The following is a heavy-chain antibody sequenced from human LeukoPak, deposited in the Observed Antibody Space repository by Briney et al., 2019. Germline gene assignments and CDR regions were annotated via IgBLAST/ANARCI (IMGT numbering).Heavy chain of an antibody. Sequence: SVKVSCKASGGTFSSYAISWVRQAPGQGLEWMGGIIPIFGTANYAQKFQGRVTITTDESTSTAYTELSSLRSEDTAVYYCARDSGVYYGSGSLGYWGQGTLVTVSS. D-gene: IGHD3-10*01. CDR1: GGTFSSYA. CDR3: ARDSGVYYGSGSLGY. CDR2: IIPIFGTA. V-gene: IGHV1-69*05. J-gene: IGHJ4*02.